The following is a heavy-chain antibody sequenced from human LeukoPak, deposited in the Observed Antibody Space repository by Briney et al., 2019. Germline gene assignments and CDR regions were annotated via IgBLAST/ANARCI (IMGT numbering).Heavy chain of an antibody. CDR1: GFTFSGYW. CDR3: AKRGVYCSSTSCYSFDP. V-gene: IGHV3-74*01. CDR2: INSDGTTT. Sequence: GGSLRLSCANSGFTFSGYWMHWVRQAPGKGLVWVSRINSDGTTTTYADSVKGRFTISRDNAKNTLYLQMNSLRAEDTAVYYCAKRGVYCSSTSCYSFDPWGQGTLVTVSS. J-gene: IGHJ5*02. D-gene: IGHD2-2*01.